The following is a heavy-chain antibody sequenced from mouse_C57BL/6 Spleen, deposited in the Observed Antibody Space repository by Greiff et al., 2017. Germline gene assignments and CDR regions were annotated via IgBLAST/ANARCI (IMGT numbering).Heavy chain of an antibody. Sequence: EVKLVESGGGLVQPGGSLSLSCAASGFTFTDYYMSWVRQPPGKALEWLGFIRNKANGYTTEYSASVKGRFTISRDNSKSILYLQMNALRAEGSATYYCARHYYGSSYVDWYFDVWGTGTTVTVSS. CDR1: GFTFTDYY. J-gene: IGHJ1*03. D-gene: IGHD1-1*01. CDR3: ARHYYGSSYVDWYFDV. CDR2: IRNKANGYTT. V-gene: IGHV7-3*01.